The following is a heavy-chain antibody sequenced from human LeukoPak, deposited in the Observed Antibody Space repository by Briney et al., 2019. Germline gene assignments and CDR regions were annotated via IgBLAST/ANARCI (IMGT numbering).Heavy chain of an antibody. Sequence: PGGSLRLSCAASGFTFSNAWMSWVRQAPGKGLEWVGRIKSKTDGGTTDYAAPVKGRFTISRDDSKNTLYLQMNSLKTEDTAVSYCTTIFGYYYYYMDVWGKGTTVTVSS. CDR3: TTIFGYYYYYMDV. J-gene: IGHJ6*03. V-gene: IGHV3-15*01. D-gene: IGHD3-3*01. CDR2: IKSKTDGGTT. CDR1: GFTFSNAW.